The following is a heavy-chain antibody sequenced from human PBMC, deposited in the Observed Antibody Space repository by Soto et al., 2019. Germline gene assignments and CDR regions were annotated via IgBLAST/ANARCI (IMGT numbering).Heavy chain of an antibody. V-gene: IGHV1-69*13. Sequence: SVKVSCKASGGTFSSYAISWVRQAPGQGLEWMGGIIPIFGTANYAQKFQGRVTITADESTSTAYMELSSLRSEDTAVYYCARHNCSGGSCYDTGYYYGMDVWGQGTKVTVSS. CDR3: ARHNCSGGSCYDTGYYYGMDV. CDR1: GGTFSSYA. J-gene: IGHJ6*02. D-gene: IGHD2-15*01. CDR2: IIPIFGTA.